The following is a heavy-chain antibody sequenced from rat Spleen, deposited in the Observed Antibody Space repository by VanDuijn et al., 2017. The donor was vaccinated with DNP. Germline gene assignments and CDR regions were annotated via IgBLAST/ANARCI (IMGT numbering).Heavy chain of an antibody. J-gene: IGHJ4*01. CDR3: TTFEGRDA. CDR1: GFTFSECN. D-gene: IGHD1-11*01. CDR2: ILYDGGRT. Sequence: EVQLVESGGGLVRPGRSLKLSCATSGFTFSECNMDWVRQAPKKGLEWVATILYDGGRTYYRNSVKGRFTISRDNAKSTLYLQMDSLRSEDTATYYCTTFEGRDAWGQGTSVTVSS. V-gene: IGHV5S10*01.